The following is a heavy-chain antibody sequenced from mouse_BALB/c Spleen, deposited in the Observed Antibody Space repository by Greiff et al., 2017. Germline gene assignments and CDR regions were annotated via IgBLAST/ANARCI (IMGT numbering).Heavy chain of an antibody. CDR3: ARRRDGYYWYFDD. CDR2: IYWDDDK. D-gene: IGHD2-3*01. CDR1: GFSLSTSGMG. Sequence: QVTLKVSGPGILQPSQTLSLTCSFSGFSLSTSGMGVSWIRQPSGKGLEWLAHIYWDDDKRYNPSLKSRLTISKDTSSNQVFLKITSVDTADTATYYCARRRDGYYWYFDDWGAGTTVTVSS. J-gene: IGHJ1*01. V-gene: IGHV8-12*01.